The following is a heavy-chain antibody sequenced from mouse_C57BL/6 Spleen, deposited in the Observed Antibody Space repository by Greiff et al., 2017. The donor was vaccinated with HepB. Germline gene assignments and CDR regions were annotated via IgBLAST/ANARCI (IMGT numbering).Heavy chain of an antibody. CDR3: TTRRGSSPWFAY. CDR2: IDPENGDT. J-gene: IGHJ3*01. Sequence: EVQLQQSGAELVRPGASVKLSCTASGFNIKDDYMHWVKQRPEQGLEWIGWIDPENGDTEYASKFQGKATITADTSSNTAYLQLSSLTSEDTAVYYCTTRRGSSPWFAYWGQGTLVTVSA. D-gene: IGHD1-1*01. V-gene: IGHV14-4*01. CDR1: GFNIKDDY.